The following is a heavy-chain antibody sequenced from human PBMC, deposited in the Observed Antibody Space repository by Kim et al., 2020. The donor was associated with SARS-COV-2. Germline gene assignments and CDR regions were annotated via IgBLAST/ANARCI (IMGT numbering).Heavy chain of an antibody. CDR2: T. D-gene: IGHD3-16*02. Sequence: TYDADTVKGRFTISRDNSKNTLYLQMNSLRAEDTAVYYCARGLSRLSFDYWGQGTLVTVSS. CDR3: ARGLSRLSFDY. V-gene: IGHV3-53*01. J-gene: IGHJ4*02.